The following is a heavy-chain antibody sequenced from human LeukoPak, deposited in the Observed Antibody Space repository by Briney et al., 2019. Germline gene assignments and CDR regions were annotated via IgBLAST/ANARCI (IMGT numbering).Heavy chain of an antibody. CDR3: ASTMVTYYSCFYYYMDV. D-gene: IGHD4/OR15-4a*01. J-gene: IGHJ6*03. CDR2: IYTSGST. Sequence: SETLSLTCSVSGGSISNYYWSWIRQPPGQGLEWIGYIYTSGSTHYNPSLKSRVTISVDMSKTQFSLRLSSVSAADTAVYYCASTMVTYYSCFYYYMDVWGKGTTVTVSS. CDR1: GGSISNYY. V-gene: IGHV4-4*09.